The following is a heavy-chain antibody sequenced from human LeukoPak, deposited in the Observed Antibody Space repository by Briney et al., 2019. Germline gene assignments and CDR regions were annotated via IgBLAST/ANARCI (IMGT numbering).Heavy chain of an antibody. CDR1: GGSISSSNW. Sequence: SGTLSLTCAVSGGSISSSNWWSWVRQPPGKGLEWIGEIHHSGSTNYNPSLKSRVTMSVDTSKKQFSLKLSSVTAADTAVYYCARGVYYYGSGSYYTKWGQGTLVTVSS. CDR3: ARGVYYYGSGSYYTK. D-gene: IGHD3-10*01. CDR2: IHHSGST. J-gene: IGHJ4*02. V-gene: IGHV4-4*02.